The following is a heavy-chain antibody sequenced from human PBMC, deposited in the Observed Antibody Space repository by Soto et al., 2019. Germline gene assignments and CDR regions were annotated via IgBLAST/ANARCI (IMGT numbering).Heavy chain of an antibody. D-gene: IGHD3-22*01. CDR2: IYYSGST. Sequence: QVQLQESGPGLVKPSQTLSLTCTVSGGSISSGGYYWSWIRQHPGKGLEWIGYIYYSGSTYYNPSLKSRVTISVDTSKNQFSLKLSSVTAADTAVYYCARGEGEYYYDSSGSFDYWGQGTLVTVSS. J-gene: IGHJ4*02. V-gene: IGHV4-31*03. CDR3: ARGEGEYYYDSSGSFDY. CDR1: GGSISSGGYY.